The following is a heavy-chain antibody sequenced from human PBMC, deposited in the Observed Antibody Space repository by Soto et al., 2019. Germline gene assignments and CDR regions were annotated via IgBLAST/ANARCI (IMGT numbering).Heavy chain of an antibody. D-gene: IGHD2-2*01. CDR2: IRHSGST. Sequence: PSETLSPTCAVAGGSISTIAWCTWVRQSPTKGLEWIGEIRHSGSTNYNPSLKSRVTISVDTSKNQFSLKMSSVTAADTAVYYCARLATRYYFDYWGQGNLVTVSS. V-gene: IGHV4-4*02. CDR3: ARLATRYYFDY. CDR1: GGSISTIAW. J-gene: IGHJ4*02.